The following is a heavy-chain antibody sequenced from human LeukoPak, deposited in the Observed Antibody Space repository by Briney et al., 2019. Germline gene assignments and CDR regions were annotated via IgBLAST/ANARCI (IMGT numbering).Heavy chain of an antibody. Sequence: SETLSLTCTVSGGSVSSSSYYWAWIRQPPGKGLEWIGSIYYSGLTNYSPSLKSRVTISLDTSKNQFSLKLASVPAADTAIYYCAKGAGGFSYYNWFDPWGQGTLGTVSS. D-gene: IGHD5-18*01. CDR2: IYYSGLT. J-gene: IGHJ5*02. V-gene: IGHV4-39*07. CDR3: AKGAGGFSYYNWFDP. CDR1: GGSVSSSSYY.